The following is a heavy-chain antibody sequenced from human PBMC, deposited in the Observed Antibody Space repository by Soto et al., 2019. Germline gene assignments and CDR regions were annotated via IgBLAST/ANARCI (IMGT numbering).Heavy chain of an antibody. J-gene: IGHJ4*02. D-gene: IGHD3-10*01. CDR3: ARERVRGVGSEY. CDR2: ISTYNGNT. CDR1: GYTFTSYG. V-gene: IGHV1-18*01. Sequence: QVQLVQSGAEVKKPGASVKVSCKASGYTFTSYGISWVRQAPGQGLEWMGWISTYNGNTKYAQKLQGRVTMTTDTSTSTAYLELRRLGSDDTAVFYCARERVRGVGSEYWGQGTLVTVSS.